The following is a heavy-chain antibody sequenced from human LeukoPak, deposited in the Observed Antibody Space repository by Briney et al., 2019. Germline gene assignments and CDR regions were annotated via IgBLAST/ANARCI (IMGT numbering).Heavy chain of an antibody. CDR2: IIPIFGAA. D-gene: IGHD5-24*01. Sequence: ASVKVSCKASGGTFSSYAISWVRQAPGQGLEWMGGIIPIFGAANYAQKFQGRVTITTDESTSTAYMELSSLRSEDTAVYYCASSYKGDWYFDLWGRGTLVTVSS. J-gene: IGHJ2*01. CDR3: ASSYKGDWYFDL. V-gene: IGHV1-69*05. CDR1: GGTFSSYA.